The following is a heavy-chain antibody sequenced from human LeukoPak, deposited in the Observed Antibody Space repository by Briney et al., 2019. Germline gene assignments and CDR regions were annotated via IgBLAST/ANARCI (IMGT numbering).Heavy chain of an antibody. Sequence: GGSLRLSCAASGFTFSSYSMNWVRQAPGKGLEWVSSISSSSSYIYYADSVKGRFTISRDNAKNSLYLQMNSLRAEDTAVYYCARDAPSLIAGATLCPYGMDVWGQGTTVTVSS. CDR1: GFTFSSYS. CDR3: ARDAPSLIAGATLCPYGMDV. V-gene: IGHV3-21*01. CDR2: ISSSSSYI. J-gene: IGHJ6*02. D-gene: IGHD1-26*01.